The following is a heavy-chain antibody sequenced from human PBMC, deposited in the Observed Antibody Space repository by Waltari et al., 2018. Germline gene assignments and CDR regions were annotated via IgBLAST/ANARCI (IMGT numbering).Heavy chain of an antibody. CDR1: VFTFSTYS. D-gene: IGHD3-16*01. CDR2: ISGSGTGT. J-gene: IGHJ4*02. CDR3: ATFKGDY. V-gene: IGHV3-23*01. Sequence: EVQLLESGGGLVQPGGSLRLSCAASVFTFSTYSMSWVRQVPGKGLEWVSSISGSGTGTYYADSVKVRFTISRDNSKNTLSLQMNSLRAEDTALYYCATFKGDYWGQGTLVTVSS.